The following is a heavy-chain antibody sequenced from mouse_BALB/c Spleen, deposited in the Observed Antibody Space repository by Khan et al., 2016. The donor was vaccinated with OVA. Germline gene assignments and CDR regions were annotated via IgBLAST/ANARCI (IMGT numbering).Heavy chain of an antibody. D-gene: IGHD2-4*01. CDR2: IWSDGST. CDR1: GFSLTNYG. J-gene: IGHJ4*01. Sequence: QVQLKQSGPGLVAPSQSLSITCTISGFSLTNYGVHWVRQPPGKGLEWLVVIWSDGSTTYNSALKSRLTISKDNSKSQVFLKVNSLQTDDTAMYVGARQPYYHYNIMDYWGQGTSVTVSS. V-gene: IGHV2-6-1*01. CDR3: ARQPYYHYNIMDY.